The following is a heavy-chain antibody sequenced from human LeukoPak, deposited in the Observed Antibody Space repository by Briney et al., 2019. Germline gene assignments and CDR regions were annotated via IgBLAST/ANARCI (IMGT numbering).Heavy chain of an antibody. J-gene: IGHJ4*02. CDR2: ISTTGTTV. CDR1: GFTFSDFY. D-gene: IGHD2-8*01. Sequence: PGGSLRLSCAASGFTFSDFYMSWLRQTPGKGLEWVSYISTTGTTVDYADSVKSRFTISRDNAKGSLYLQMNNLGADDTAVYYCAKGHTYGMIWGQGTLVTVSS. V-gene: IGHV3-11*01. CDR3: AKGHTYGMI.